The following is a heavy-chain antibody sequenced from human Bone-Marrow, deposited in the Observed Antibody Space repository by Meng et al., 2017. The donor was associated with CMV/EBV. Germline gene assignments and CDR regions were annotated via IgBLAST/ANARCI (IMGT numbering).Heavy chain of an antibody. V-gene: IGHV3-21*01. J-gene: IGHJ3*02. Sequence: GESLKISCAASGFTFSSYSMNWVRQAPGKGLEWVSSISSSSYIYYADSVKGRFTISRDNAKNSLCLQMNSLRAEDTAVYYCAREARGYCSSTSCSPSDAFDIWGQGTMVTVSS. CDR3: AREARGYCSSTSCSPSDAFDI. D-gene: IGHD2-2*01. CDR2: ISSSSYI. CDR1: GFTFSSYS.